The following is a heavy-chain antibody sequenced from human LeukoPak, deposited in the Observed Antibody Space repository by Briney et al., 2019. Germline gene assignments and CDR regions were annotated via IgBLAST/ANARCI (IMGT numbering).Heavy chain of an antibody. J-gene: IGHJ4*02. Sequence: GGSLRLSCAASGFTVSSNYMSWVRQAPGKGLEWVSVIYSGGGTSYADSVKGRFTISRDNSKNTLYLQMNSLRAEDTAVYYCARDLGIAVAGTGYWGQGTLVTVSS. D-gene: IGHD6-19*01. CDR1: GFTVSSNY. CDR3: ARDLGIAVAGTGY. V-gene: IGHV3-66*01. CDR2: IYSGGGT.